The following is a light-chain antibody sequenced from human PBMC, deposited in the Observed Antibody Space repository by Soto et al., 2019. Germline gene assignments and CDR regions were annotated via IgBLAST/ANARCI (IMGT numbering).Light chain of an antibody. CDR1: QTIDTY. CDR3: QQSYSTPYT. Sequence: DIQMTQSPSSLSASVGDRVTITCRASQTIDTYVNWYQQKPGVAPKLLIYATSSLQSGVPSRFSGSKSGTDFIFTISSLQPEDFSTYYCQQSYSTPYTFGQGTKLEIK. V-gene: IGKV1-39*01. CDR2: ATS. J-gene: IGKJ2*01.